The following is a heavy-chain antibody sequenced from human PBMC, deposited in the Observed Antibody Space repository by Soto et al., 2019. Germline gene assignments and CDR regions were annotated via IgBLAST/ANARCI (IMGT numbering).Heavy chain of an antibody. Sequence: GGSLRLSCAASGFTSSNYAMSWVRQAPGKGLEWVANINEDGSERYYVDSVKGRFTVSRDNAKNSLYLQMNSLRAEDTAIYYCAKWGGGGSDYWGQGSLVTVSS. CDR1: GFTSSNYA. CDR2: INEDGSER. CDR3: AKWGGGGSDY. D-gene: IGHD1-26*01. J-gene: IGHJ4*02. V-gene: IGHV3-7*01.